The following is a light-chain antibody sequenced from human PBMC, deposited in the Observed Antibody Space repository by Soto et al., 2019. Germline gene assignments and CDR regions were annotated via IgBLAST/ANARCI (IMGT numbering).Light chain of an antibody. V-gene: IGKV3-20*01. Sequence: EVLLTQSPATLSLSPGERATLSCGASQSVSSSYVAWYQHRPGQAPRLLIYGASSRATGIPDRFSGSGSGTDFTLTISRLEPEDFAVYYCQQYGSSQWTFGQGTKVDIK. J-gene: IGKJ1*01. CDR2: GAS. CDR3: QQYGSSQWT. CDR1: QSVSSSY.